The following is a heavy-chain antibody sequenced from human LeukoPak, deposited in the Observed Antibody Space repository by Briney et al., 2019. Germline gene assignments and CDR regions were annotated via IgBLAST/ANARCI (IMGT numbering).Heavy chain of an antibody. CDR1: GGSISSGGYY. Sequence: SQTLSLTCTVSGGSISSGGYYWSWIRQHPGQGLEWIGYVYYSGSTYYNPSLKSRVTISVDTSKNQFSLKLSSVTAADTAVYYCARDGDILTGYHEWGQGTLVTVSS. CDR3: ARDGDILTGYHE. J-gene: IGHJ4*02. V-gene: IGHV4-31*03. CDR2: VYYSGST. D-gene: IGHD3-9*01.